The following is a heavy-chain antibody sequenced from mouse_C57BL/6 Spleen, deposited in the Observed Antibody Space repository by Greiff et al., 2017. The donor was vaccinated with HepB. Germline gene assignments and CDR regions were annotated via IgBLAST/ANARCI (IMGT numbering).Heavy chain of an antibody. V-gene: IGHV2-6-1*01. D-gene: IGHD2-2*01. CDR1: GFSLTSYG. Sequence: VKLKESGPGLVAPSQSLSITCTVTGFSLTSYGVHWVRQPPGKGLEWLVVIWSDGSTTYNSALKSRLSISKDNSKSQDFLKMTSLQTDDAAIYYCARHTNGYAAMDYWGQGTSVTVSS. J-gene: IGHJ4*01. CDR2: IWSDGST. CDR3: ARHTNGYAAMDY.